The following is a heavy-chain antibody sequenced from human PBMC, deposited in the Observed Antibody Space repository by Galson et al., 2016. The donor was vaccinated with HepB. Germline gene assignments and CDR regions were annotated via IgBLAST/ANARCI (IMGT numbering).Heavy chain of an antibody. CDR2: SNPSGGSI. CDR1: GYTFTSYY. V-gene: IGHV1-46*01. Sequence: SVKVSCKASGYTFTSYYMHWVRQAPGQGLEWMGISNPSGGSISYAQKFQGRVRMTRDTSTSTVYMELNSLTSEDTAVYYCARDRSTFGDVTHGMDVWGQGTTVTVSS. D-gene: IGHD3-16*01. CDR3: ARDRSTFGDVTHGMDV. J-gene: IGHJ6*02.